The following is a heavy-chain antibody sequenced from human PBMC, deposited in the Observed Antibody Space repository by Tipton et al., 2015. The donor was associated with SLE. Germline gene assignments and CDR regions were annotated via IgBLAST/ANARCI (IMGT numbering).Heavy chain of an antibody. CDR2: ISSSSSYI. CDR3: TRDNGSSWLGGAFDI. Sequence: SLRLSCAASGFTFSSYSMNWVRQAPGKGLEWVSSISSSSSYIYYADSVKGRFTISRDNAKNSLYLQMNSLRAEDTAVYYCTRDNGSSWLGGAFDIWGQGTMVTVSS. D-gene: IGHD6-13*01. CDR1: GFTFSSYS. V-gene: IGHV3-21*01. J-gene: IGHJ3*02.